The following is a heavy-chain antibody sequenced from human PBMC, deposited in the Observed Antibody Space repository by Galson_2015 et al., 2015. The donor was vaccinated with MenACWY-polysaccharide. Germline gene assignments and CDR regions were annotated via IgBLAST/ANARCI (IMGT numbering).Heavy chain of an antibody. J-gene: IGHJ4*02. V-gene: IGHV1-8*01. Sequence: SVKVSCKASGYTFTSYDINWVRQATGQGLEWMGWMNPNSANTGYAQKFQGRVTMTRNTSISTAYMELGSLTSEDTAVYYCARGRRDTAVAAPAAVLLDYWGQGILVTVSS. D-gene: IGHD6-19*01. CDR2: MNPNSANT. CDR1: GYTFTSYD. CDR3: ARGRRDTAVAAPAAVLLDY.